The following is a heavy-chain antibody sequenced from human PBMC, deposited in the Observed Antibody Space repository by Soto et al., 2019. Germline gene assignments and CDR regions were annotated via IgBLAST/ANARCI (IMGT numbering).Heavy chain of an antibody. CDR3: ARDQQSRICSGGSCYSPELMDV. V-gene: IGHV3-48*03. CDR2: ISSSVSTI. CDR1: GFTFSSYE. Sequence: PGGSLRLSCAASGFTFSSYEMNWVRQAPGKGLEWVSYISSSVSTIYYADSVKGRFTISRDNAKNSLYLQMNSLRAEDTAVYYCARDQQSRICSGGSCYSPELMDVCGQGTTFXVS. D-gene: IGHD2-15*01. J-gene: IGHJ6*02.